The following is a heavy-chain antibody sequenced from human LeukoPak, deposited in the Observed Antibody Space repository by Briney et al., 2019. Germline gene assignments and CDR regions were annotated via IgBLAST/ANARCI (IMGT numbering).Heavy chain of an antibody. CDR1: GGSIHGDH. Sequence: SETLSLPYTVSGGSIHGDHRHWIRQPPGKGLEWIGNIYYSGNTNYNPSLKSRVTISLDTSKNQFSLKLSSMTAADTAVYYCARRNDFDLWAQGTMVTVSS. CDR2: IYYSGNT. J-gene: IGHJ3*01. CDR3: ARRNDFDL. V-gene: IGHV4-59*08.